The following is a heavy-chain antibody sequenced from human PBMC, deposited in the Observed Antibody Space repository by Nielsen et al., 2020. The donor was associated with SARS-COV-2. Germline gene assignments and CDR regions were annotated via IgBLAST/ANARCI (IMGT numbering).Heavy chain of an antibody. CDR1: GFTFSSYW. V-gene: IGHV3-7*03. Sequence: GGSLRLSCAASGFTFSSYWMNWVRQAPGKGLEWVANIKQDGSEKYYGDSVKGRFSISRDNAKNSLYLQMNGLRAEDTALYYCAKVPSSSGYVNDAFDIWGQGTMVTVSS. J-gene: IGHJ3*02. D-gene: IGHD3-22*01. CDR3: AKVPSSSGYVNDAFDI. CDR2: IKQDGSEK.